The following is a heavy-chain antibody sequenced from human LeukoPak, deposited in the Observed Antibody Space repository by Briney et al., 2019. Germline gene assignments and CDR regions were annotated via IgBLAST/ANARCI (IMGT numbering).Heavy chain of an antibody. D-gene: IGHD1-26*01. CDR3: ASKLVGQDAFDI. Sequence: GGSLRLSCAASGFPFSRYTMSWVRQAPGKGLEWVSSISSSSSYIYYADSVKGRFTISRDNAKNSLYLQMNSLRAEDTAVYYCASKLVGQDAFDIWGQGTMVTVSS. V-gene: IGHV3-21*01. CDR1: GFPFSRYT. CDR2: ISSSSSYI. J-gene: IGHJ3*02.